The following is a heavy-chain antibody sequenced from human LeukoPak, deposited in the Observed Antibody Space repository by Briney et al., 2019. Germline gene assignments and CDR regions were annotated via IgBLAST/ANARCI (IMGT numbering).Heavy chain of an antibody. J-gene: IGHJ4*02. CDR2: IRYDGNNK. CDR3: AKDRYSSSSYYFDY. D-gene: IGHD6-13*01. Sequence: GGSLRLSCAASGFTFSSYGMHWVRQAPGKGLEWVAFIRYDGNNKYYADSVKGRFTISRDNSKNTLYLQMNSLRAEDTAVYYCAKDRYSSSSYYFDYWGQGTLVTVSS. CDR1: GFTFSSYG. V-gene: IGHV3-30*02.